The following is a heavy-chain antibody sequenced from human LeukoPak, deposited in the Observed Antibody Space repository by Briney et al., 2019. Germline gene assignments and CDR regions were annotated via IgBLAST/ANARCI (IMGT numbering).Heavy chain of an antibody. Sequence: GGSLRLSCAASGFTFSSYGMHWVRQAPGKGLEWVAVIWYDGSNKYYADSVKGRFTISRDNSKNTLYLQMNSLRAEDTAIYYCARGTFSMYSSGWYVGDWGQGTLVTVSS. CDR3: ARGTFSMYSSGWYVGD. CDR1: GFTFSSYG. D-gene: IGHD6-19*01. V-gene: IGHV3-33*01. CDR2: IWYDGSNK. J-gene: IGHJ4*02.